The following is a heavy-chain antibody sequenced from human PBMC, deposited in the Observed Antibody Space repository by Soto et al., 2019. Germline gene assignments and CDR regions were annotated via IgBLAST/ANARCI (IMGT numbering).Heavy chain of an antibody. CDR3: ATPPMATITYYYGMDV. CDR2: IIPIFGTA. D-gene: IGHD5-12*01. J-gene: IGHJ6*02. Sequence: QVQLVQSGAEVKKPGSSVKVSCKASGGTFSSYAISWVRQAPGQGLEWMGGIIPIFGTANYAQKFQGRVTITADESPSTAYMELRSLRSEDTAVYYCATPPMATITYYYGMDVWGQGTTVTVSS. V-gene: IGHV1-69*12. CDR1: GGTFSSYA.